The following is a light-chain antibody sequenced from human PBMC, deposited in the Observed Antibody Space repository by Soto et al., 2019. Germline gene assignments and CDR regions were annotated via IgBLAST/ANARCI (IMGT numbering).Light chain of an antibody. CDR3: QVWDSRSDPPYV. CDR2: DDN. J-gene: IGLJ1*01. CDR1: NIGSKS. Sequence: SYELTQPPAVSVAPGQTARITCGGNNIGSKSVHWYQQKPGQAPVLVVYDDNDRPSGIPERFSGSNSGNTATLTISRVEAGDEADYSCQVWDSRSDPPYVFGTGTKVTVL. V-gene: IGLV3-21*02.